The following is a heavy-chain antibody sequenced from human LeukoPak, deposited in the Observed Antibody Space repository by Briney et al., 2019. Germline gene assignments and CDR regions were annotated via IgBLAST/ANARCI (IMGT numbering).Heavy chain of an antibody. J-gene: IGHJ4*02. D-gene: IGHD3-10*02. Sequence: GGSLRLSCAASGFSISDHHMSWVRQVPGKGLEWLAYISRDGNIIVYADSVKGRFIIARDNAKQSVYLEMKSLRPEDTAVYYCARYVLLMDYWGQGNLVTVSS. CDR3: ARYVLLMDY. CDR1: GFSISDHH. V-gene: IGHV3-11*01. CDR2: ISRDGNII.